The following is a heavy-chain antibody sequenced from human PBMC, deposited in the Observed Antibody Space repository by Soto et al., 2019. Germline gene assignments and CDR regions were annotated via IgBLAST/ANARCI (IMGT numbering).Heavy chain of an antibody. J-gene: IGHJ4*02. CDR2: ISDDGDKR. D-gene: IGHD1-26*01. V-gene: IGHV3-30*18. Sequence: SGGSLRLSCVGSGFTFSNYGMHWGRQPPGKGLEWVALISDDGDKRYYADSVRGRLIISRDNSKDTLYLQMNSLGPDDTAVYFCAKARVRIVGANSFDYWGQGTPVTVSS. CDR1: GFTFSNYG. CDR3: AKARVRIVGANSFDY.